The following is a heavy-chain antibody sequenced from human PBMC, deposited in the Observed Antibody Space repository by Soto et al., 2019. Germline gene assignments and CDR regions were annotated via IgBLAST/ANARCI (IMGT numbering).Heavy chain of an antibody. V-gene: IGHV1-69*01. D-gene: IGHD6-19*01. CDR1: GGTFSSYA. Sequence: QVQLVQSGAEVKKPGSSVKVSCKASGGTFSSYAFSWVRQAPGQGLEWMGGIIPVFNTTNYAQKFQGRVTIIAAESTGTAYLELSSLRSEDTAVYYCARAGEYSTGWYSLDYWGQGTLVTVSS. CDR3: ARAGEYSTGWYSLDY. J-gene: IGHJ4*02. CDR2: IIPVFNTT.